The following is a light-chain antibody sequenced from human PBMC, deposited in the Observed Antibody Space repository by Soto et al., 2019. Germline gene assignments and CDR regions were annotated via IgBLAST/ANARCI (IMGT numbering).Light chain of an antibody. CDR1: SSDVGGYNS. J-gene: IGLJ1*01. CDR2: DVT. CDR3: SSFTSSINHV. Sequence: QAVLSQPASVSGSPGRAITISCTGTSSDVGGYNSVSWYRQDPGKAPKLMIYDVTNRPSGVSNRLSGSKSGNTASLTISGLQAEEEADYYCSSFTSSINHVFGTGTKVTVL. V-gene: IGLV2-14*01.